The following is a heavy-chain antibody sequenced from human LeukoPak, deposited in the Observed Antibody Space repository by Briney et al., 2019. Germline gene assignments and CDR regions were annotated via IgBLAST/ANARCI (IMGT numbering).Heavy chain of an antibody. V-gene: IGHV3-23*01. Sequence: TGGSLRLSCAASGFTFSSYGMHWVRQAPGKGLEWVSAISGSGGSTYYADSVKGRFTISRDNSKNTLYLQMNSLRAEDTAVYYCATPWGVEYDSSGYFDYWGQGTLVTVSS. J-gene: IGHJ4*02. D-gene: IGHD3-22*01. CDR2: ISGSGGST. CDR1: GFTFSSYG. CDR3: ATPWGVEYDSSGYFDY.